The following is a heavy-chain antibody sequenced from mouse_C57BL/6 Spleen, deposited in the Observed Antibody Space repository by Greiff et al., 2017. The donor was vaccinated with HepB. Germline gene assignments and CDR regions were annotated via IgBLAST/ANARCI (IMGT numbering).Heavy chain of an antibody. CDR3: AHYYGSSYERYFDV. CDR2: IYPGDGDT. D-gene: IGHD1-1*01. V-gene: IGHV1-80*01. J-gene: IGHJ1*03. Sequence: VQLQQSGAELVKPGASVKISCKASGYAFSSYWMNWVKQRPGKGLEWIGQIYPGDGDTNYNGKFKGKATLTADKSSSTAYMQLSSLTSEDSAVYFCAHYYGSSYERYFDVWGTGTTVTVSS. CDR1: GYAFSSYW.